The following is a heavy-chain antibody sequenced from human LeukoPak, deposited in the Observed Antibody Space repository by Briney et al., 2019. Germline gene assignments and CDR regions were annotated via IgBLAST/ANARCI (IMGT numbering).Heavy chain of an antibody. D-gene: IGHD5-12*01. CDR3: ASGGVGGYVLIDY. Sequence: GGSLRLSCVASGFTYSHNGMHWVRQAPGKGLEWVAFIQYDGNTIFYADSVKGRFTISRDNSKNTLYLQMNSLRAEDTAVYYCASGGVGGYVLIDYWGQGTLVTVSS. CDR2: IQYDGNTI. CDR1: GFTYSHNG. V-gene: IGHV3-30*02. J-gene: IGHJ4*02.